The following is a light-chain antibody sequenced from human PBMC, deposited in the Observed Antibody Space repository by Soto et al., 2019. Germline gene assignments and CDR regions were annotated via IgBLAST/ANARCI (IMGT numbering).Light chain of an antibody. J-gene: IGKJ4*01. Sequence: DIQMTQSPSTLSVSLGDRVTITCRASQSISSWLAWYQQNQGKAPKLLIYDASSLESGVPSRFSGSGYGTEFNLTISSLQPDDFATYYCQQYNSFALTFGGGTKVDIK. CDR2: DAS. CDR3: QQYNSFALT. V-gene: IGKV1-5*01. CDR1: QSISSW.